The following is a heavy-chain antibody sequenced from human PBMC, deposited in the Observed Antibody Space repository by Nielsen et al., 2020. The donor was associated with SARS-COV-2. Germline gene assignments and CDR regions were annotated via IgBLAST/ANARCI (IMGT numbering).Heavy chain of an antibody. V-gene: IGHV4-39*01. Sequence: SETLSLTCTVSGGSISSSSYYWGWIRQPPGKGLEWIGSIYYSGSTYYNTSLKSRVTISVDTSKNQFSLKLSSVTAADTAVYYCARVGVYYYFDYWGQGTLVTVSS. CDR3: ARVGVYYYFDY. CDR2: IYYSGST. J-gene: IGHJ4*02. CDR1: GGSISSSSYY. D-gene: IGHD6-13*01.